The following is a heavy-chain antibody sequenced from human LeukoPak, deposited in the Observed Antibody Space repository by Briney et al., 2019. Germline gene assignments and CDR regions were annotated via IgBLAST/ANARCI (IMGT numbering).Heavy chain of an antibody. CDR1: GLSVSSNY. CDR3: VRDFWYSGVWYGFDY. CDR2: LYSGGST. Sequence: GGSLRLSCAASGLSVSSNYMSWVRQAPGKGLEWVSILYSGGSTYYADSVKGRFTISRDHSRNTLCLQMHSLRADDTAVYYCVRDFWYSGVWYGFDYWGQGTLVTVSS. J-gene: IGHJ4*02. V-gene: IGHV3-53*01. D-gene: IGHD6-19*01.